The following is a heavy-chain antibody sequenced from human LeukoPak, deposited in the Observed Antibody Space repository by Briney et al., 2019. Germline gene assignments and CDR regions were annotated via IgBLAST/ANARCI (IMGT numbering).Heavy chain of an antibody. J-gene: IGHJ6*02. CDR1: GGSISSYY. D-gene: IGHD1-26*01. Sequence: SETLSLTCTVSGGSISSYYWSWIRQPPGKGLEWIGYIYYSGSTNYNPSLKSRVTISVDTSKNQFSLKLSSVTAADTAVYYCARAAPDEWELPYYYGMDVWGQGTTVTVSS. CDR3: ARAAPDEWELPYYYGMDV. V-gene: IGHV4-59*01. CDR2: IYYSGST.